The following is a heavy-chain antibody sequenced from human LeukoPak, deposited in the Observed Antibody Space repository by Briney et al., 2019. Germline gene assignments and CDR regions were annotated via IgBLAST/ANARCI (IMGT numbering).Heavy chain of an antibody. CDR1: GFTFFNYG. CDR3: AKVVQYTASTGTGLDY. D-gene: IGHD6-13*01. V-gene: IGHV3-33*06. CDR2: IWYDGSYK. J-gene: IGHJ4*02. Sequence: GGTLRLSCAASGFTFFNYGMHWVRQAPGKGLDWVAVIWYDGSYKYYADSVRGRFTISRDNSKNTLYLHMDSLRAEDTAIYYCAKVVQYTASTGTGLDYWGRGTLVTVPS.